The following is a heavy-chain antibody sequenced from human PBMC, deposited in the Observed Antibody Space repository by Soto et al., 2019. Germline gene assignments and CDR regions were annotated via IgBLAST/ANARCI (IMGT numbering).Heavy chain of an antibody. D-gene: IGHD6-25*01. CDR1: GGTFSSYA. CDR2: IIPILGTA. V-gene: IGHV1-69*12. J-gene: IGHJ4*02. Sequence: QVQLVQSGAEVKKPGSSVKVSCKASGGTFSSYAISWVRQSPGQGLEWMGGIIPILGTANYAQKFQGRVTLTADESTSTAYMELSSLRSEDTAVYYCARERRMGLGGDYWGQGTLLTLSS. CDR3: ARERRMGLGGDY.